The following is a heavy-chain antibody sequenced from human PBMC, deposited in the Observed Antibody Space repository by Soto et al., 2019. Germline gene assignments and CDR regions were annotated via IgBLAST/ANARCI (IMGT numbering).Heavy chain of an antibody. J-gene: IGHJ4*02. Sequence: GGSLRLSCEASGFTFSIYTMSWVRQAPGKGLEWVSTISESGGNTHYEDSVEGRFTISRDNSKDILYLQMNSLRAEDTALYYCAKETSIYGDYDNWGLGTLVTVSS. V-gene: IGHV3-23*01. CDR1: GFTFSIYT. D-gene: IGHD4-17*01. CDR3: AKETSIYGDYDN. CDR2: ISESGGNT.